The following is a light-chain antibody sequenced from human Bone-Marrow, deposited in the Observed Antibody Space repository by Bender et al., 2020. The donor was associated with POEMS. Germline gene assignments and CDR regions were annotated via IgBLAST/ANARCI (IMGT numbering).Light chain of an antibody. Sequence: QSVLTHPPSMSEAPGQRITISCTGSRSNTGSGYDINWYQHLPGTAPKLLIYGYNNRPSGVPDRFSGSKSGTSASLAMTGVQDEDEGEYYCQSYDNRLGGWVFGGGTKLTVL. CDR3: QSYDNRLGGWV. CDR1: RSNTGSGYD. J-gene: IGLJ3*02. CDR2: GYN. V-gene: IGLV1-40*01.